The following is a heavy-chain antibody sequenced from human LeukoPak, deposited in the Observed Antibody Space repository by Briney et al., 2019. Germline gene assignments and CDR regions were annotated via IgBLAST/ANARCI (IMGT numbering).Heavy chain of an antibody. Sequence: GGSLRLSCAASGFTFSSYAMSWVRQAPGKGLEWVSAISGSGGSTYYTDSVKGRFTISRDNAKNSLYLQMNSLRAEDTAVYYCARRVYSSSSFDYWGQGTLVTVSS. J-gene: IGHJ4*02. CDR3: ARRVYSSSSFDY. V-gene: IGHV3-23*01. D-gene: IGHD6-13*01. CDR2: ISGSGGST. CDR1: GFTFSSYA.